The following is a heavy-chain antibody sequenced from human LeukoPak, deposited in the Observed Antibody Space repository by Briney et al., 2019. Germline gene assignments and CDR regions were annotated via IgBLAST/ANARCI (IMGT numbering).Heavy chain of an antibody. D-gene: IGHD1/OR15-1a*01. V-gene: IGHV1-2*02. Sequence: ASVKASCKASGYTFTGQYMHWVRQAPGQGLEWMGRINADSGDTNYAQKFQGRVTMTRDTSISTAYMELSSLRFDDTAVYYCARGWNSSPRDFWGQGTLVTVSS. J-gene: IGHJ4*02. CDR3: ARGWNSSPRDF. CDR1: GYTFTGQY. CDR2: INADSGDT.